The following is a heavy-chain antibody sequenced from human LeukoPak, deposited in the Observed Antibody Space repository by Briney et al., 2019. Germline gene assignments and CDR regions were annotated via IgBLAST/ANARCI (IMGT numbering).Heavy chain of an antibody. CDR2: MNPNSGNT. Sequence: ASVTVSCKASGYTFTSYDINWVRQATGQGLEWMGWMNPNSGNTGYAQKFQGRVTMTKNTSITTAYMELNSLISEDTAVYYCARALSWTTESYYYMDVWGKGTTVTVSS. D-gene: IGHD3/OR15-3a*01. V-gene: IGHV1-8*01. CDR1: GYTFTSYD. J-gene: IGHJ6*03. CDR3: ARALSWTTESYYYMDV.